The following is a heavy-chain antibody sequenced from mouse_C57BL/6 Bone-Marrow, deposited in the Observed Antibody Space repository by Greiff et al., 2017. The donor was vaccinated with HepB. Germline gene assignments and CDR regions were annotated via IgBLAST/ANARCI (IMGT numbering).Heavy chain of an antibody. J-gene: IGHJ2*01. CDR2: INPNNGGT. CDR3: ARFITTSFDY. Sequence: EVQLVESGPELVKPGASVKMSCKASGYTFTDYNMHWVKQSHGKSLEWIGYINPNNGGTSYNQKFKGKATLTVNKSSSTAYMELRSLTSEDSAVYYCARFITTSFDYWGQGTTLTVSS. CDR1: GYTFTDYN. V-gene: IGHV1-22*01. D-gene: IGHD1-1*01.